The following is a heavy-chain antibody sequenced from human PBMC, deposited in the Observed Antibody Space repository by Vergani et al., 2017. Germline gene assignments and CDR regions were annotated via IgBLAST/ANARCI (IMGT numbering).Heavy chain of an antibody. CDR3: ARHSTVEWLVKLGWFDP. Sequence: QLQLQESGPGLVKPSATLCLTCSVSGASIRSSNYYWGWIRQPPGEGLEWIASIYYSGSTYDNPSLKSRVTISVDTSKNHFSLKLCPVTSADTAVYFWARHSTVEWLVKLGWFDPWGQGILVTVSS. CDR1: GASIRSSNYY. V-gene: IGHV4-39*01. D-gene: IGHD6-19*01. J-gene: IGHJ5*02. CDR2: IYYSGST.